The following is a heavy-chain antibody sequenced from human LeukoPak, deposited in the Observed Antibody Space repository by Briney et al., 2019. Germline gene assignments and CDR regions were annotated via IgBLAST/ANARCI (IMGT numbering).Heavy chain of an antibody. Sequence: GASVKVSCKASGGPFSRLAFSWVRQAPGQSLEWMGGIIPVYGTPNYAQSFQGRVTITTDDSTSTGYMELSSLTSEDTAIYYCARDSSGYPVGYFEHWGQGTLVTVSS. V-gene: IGHV1-69*05. CDR2: IIPVYGTP. CDR1: GGPFSRLA. J-gene: IGHJ1*01. CDR3: ARDSSGYPVGYFEH. D-gene: IGHD3-22*01.